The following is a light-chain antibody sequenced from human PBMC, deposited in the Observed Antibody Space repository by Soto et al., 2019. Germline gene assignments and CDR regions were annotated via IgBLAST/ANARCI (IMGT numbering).Light chain of an antibody. CDR2: DAS. CDR1: QSISSW. J-gene: IGKJ1*01. Sequence: GDRVTITCRASQSISSWLAWYQQKPGKAPKFLIYDASNLESGVPSMFSGIGSGTEFTLTISCLQSEDFATYYCQLYYSFPWTFGQGTKVDVK. CDR3: QLYYSFPWT. V-gene: IGKV1-5*01.